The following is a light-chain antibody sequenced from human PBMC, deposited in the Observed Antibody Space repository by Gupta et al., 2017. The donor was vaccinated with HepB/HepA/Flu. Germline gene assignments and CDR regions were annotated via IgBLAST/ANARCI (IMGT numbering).Light chain of an antibody. J-gene: IGKJ4*01. CDR2: FAS. V-gene: IGKV1-16*01. CDR3: HQEHSFPFT. Sequence: DIQMTQSPSSLSASVGDTVTITCRASQGVNNYLAWFQQKPGEAPKFLIHFASSLQSGVPSRFSGSGSGTDFTLTISGRQPEDFATYYCHQEHSFPFTFGRGTKVEI. CDR1: QGVNNY.